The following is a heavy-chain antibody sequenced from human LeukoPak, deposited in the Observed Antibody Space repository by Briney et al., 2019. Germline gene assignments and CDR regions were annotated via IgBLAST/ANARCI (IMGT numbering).Heavy chain of an antibody. V-gene: IGHV3-23*01. J-gene: IGHJ4*02. CDR3: VRHDSFIPF. D-gene: IGHD3-16*02. CDR2: ISDTYGTT. Sequence: SGGPLRLFCAASGFTFTNYAMTWVPQAPGKALEGVSSISDTYGTTYYTDSVKGRCTISRDNSKNTVYLQLNNLRAKDTAIYFCVRHDSFIPFWGQGTLVTVSS. CDR1: GFTFTNYA.